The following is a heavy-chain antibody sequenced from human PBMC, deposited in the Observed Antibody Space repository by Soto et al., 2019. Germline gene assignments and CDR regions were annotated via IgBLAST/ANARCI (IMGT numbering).Heavy chain of an antibody. CDR2: IREDGSKK. D-gene: IGHD3-16*01. V-gene: IGHV3-7*03. CDR3: ARGPSVPSPLGIIIMSHYGMDV. Sequence: GGSLRLSCAASGFTFSSFTMTWVRQAPGKGLEWVANIREDGSKKFYVDSVKGRFTISRDNSKNTLYLQMNSLRAEDTAVYYCARGPSVPSPLGIIIMSHYGMDVWGQGTTVTVSS. J-gene: IGHJ6*02. CDR1: GFTFSSFT.